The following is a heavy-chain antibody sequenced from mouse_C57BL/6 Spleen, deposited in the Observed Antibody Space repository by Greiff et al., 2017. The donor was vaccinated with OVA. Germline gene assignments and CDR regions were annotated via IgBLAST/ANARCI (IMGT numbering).Heavy chain of an antibody. D-gene: IGHD2-5*01. CDR3: AREAKTIVTLDY. J-gene: IGHJ2*01. CDR1: GFTFSSYA. V-gene: IGHV5-4*01. CDR2: ISDGGSYT. Sequence: EVQLVESGGGLVKPGGSLKLSCAASGFTFSSYAMSWVRQTPEKRLEWVATISDGGSYTYYPDNVKGRFTISRDNAKNNLYLQMSHLKSEDTAMYYCAREAKTIVTLDYWGQGTTLTVSS.